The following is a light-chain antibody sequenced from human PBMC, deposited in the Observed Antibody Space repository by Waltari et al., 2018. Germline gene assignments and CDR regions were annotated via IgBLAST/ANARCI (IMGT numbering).Light chain of an antibody. Sequence: QTVVTQEPSLCVAPGGTVTLTCALSSGSLSTTSYATWYQPTPGQPPRPPVSPATARSSGVPDPVSASMRGTPAALTPTGAQADEESAEYCALYMGSGIWVFGGGTRLTVL. CDR2: PAT. CDR1: SGSLSTTSY. J-gene: IGLJ3*02. CDR3: ALYMGSGIWV. V-gene: IGLV8-61*01.